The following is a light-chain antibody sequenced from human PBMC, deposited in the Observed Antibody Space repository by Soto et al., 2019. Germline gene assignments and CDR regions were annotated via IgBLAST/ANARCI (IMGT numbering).Light chain of an antibody. Sequence: EIVMTQSPATLSVSPGERATLSCRASQSVKSNLAWYQQKPGQAPRLLIYGASTRATGIPARFSGSGSGTEFTLTISSLQSEDSALYYCQHYHYCLWPFGQGTNV. CDR2: GAS. J-gene: IGKJ1*01. V-gene: IGKV3-15*01. CDR1: QSVKSN. CDR3: QHYHYCLWP.